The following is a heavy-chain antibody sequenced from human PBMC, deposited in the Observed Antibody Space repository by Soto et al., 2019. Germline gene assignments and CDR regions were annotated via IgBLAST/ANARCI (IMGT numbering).Heavy chain of an antibody. V-gene: IGHV3-74*01. CDR2: INSDGSST. CDR3: ARGGYYYDSSGYYSSPDY. Sequence: GGSLRLSCAASGFTFSSYWMHWVRQAPGKGLVWVSRINSDGSSTSYADSVKGRFTISRDNAKNTLYLQMNSLRAEDTAVYYCARGGYYYDSSGYYSSPDYWGQGTLVTVSS. J-gene: IGHJ4*02. D-gene: IGHD3-22*01. CDR1: GFTFSSYW.